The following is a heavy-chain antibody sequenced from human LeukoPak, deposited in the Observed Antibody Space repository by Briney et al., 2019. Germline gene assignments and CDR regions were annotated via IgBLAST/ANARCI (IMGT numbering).Heavy chain of an antibody. CDR3: AKEGDYYGSGSYRDGFDI. V-gene: IGHV3-30*02. D-gene: IGHD3-10*01. J-gene: IGHJ3*02. Sequence: GGSLRLSCAASGFTFDTHAMHWVRQAPGKGLEWVAFLRYAGINKYYADAVKGRFTISRDNFKNTLYLQMNSLRAEDTAVYYCAKEGDYYGSGSYRDGFDIWGQGTMVTVSS. CDR2: LRYAGINK. CDR1: GFTFDTHA.